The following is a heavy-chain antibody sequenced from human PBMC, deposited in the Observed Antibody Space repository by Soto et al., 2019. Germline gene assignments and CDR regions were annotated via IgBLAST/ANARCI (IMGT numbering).Heavy chain of an antibody. D-gene: IGHD6-13*01. CDR3: AREAGTRAYNWFDP. Sequence: PSETLSLTCTVSGGSISSYYWSWIRQPAGKGLEWIGRIYTSGSTNYNPSLKSRVTMSVDTSKNQFSLKLSSVTAADTAVYYCAREAGTRAYNWFDPWGQGTLVTVSS. V-gene: IGHV4-4*07. CDR2: IYTSGST. CDR1: GGSISSYY. J-gene: IGHJ5*02.